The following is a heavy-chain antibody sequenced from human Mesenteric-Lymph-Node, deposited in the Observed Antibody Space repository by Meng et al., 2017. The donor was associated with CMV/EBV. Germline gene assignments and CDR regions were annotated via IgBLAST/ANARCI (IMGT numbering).Heavy chain of an antibody. J-gene: IGHJ5*02. D-gene: IGHD2-2*02. CDR2: ISAYNGNT. CDR3: ARGGGDIVVVPAAIRFDP. Sequence: ASVKVSCKASGYTFTSYGISWVRQAPGQGLEWMGWISAYNGNTNYAQKLQGRVTMTTDTSTSTAYMELRSLRSDDTAVYYCARGGGDIVVVPAAIRFDPWGQGTLVTVSS. V-gene: IGHV1-18*01. CDR1: GYTFTSYG.